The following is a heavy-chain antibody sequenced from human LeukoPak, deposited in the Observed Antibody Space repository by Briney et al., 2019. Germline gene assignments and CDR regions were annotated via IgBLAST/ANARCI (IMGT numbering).Heavy chain of an antibody. D-gene: IGHD1-26*01. CDR1: GGSISSYY. Sequence: SETLSLTCTVSGGSISSYYWSWIRQPPGKGLEWIGYIYYSGSTNYNPSLKSRVTISVDTSKNQFSLKLSSVTAADTAVYYCARALSGSYPFDCWGQGTLVTVSS. CDR3: ARALSGSYPFDC. J-gene: IGHJ4*02. CDR2: IYYSGST. V-gene: IGHV4-59*01.